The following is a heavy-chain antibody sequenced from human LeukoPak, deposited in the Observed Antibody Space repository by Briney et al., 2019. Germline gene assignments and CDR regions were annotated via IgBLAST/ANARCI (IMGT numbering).Heavy chain of an antibody. J-gene: IGHJ3*02. CDR1: GFTFSSYA. D-gene: IGHD3-22*01. CDR2: ISYDGSKK. Sequence: GRSLRLSCAASGFTFSSYAMQWVRQAPGKGREWVAVISYDGSKKYYADSVKGRFTISRDNSKNTLYLQMNSLRAEDTAVYYCARDDGSMIVVEDAAFDIWGQGTMVTVSS. V-gene: IGHV3-30*01. CDR3: ARDDGSMIVVEDAAFDI.